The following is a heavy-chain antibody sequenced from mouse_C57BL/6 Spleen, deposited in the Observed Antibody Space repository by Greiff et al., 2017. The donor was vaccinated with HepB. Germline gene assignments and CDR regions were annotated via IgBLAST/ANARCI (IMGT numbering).Heavy chain of an antibody. Sequence: VHVKQSGAELVKPGASVKLSCTASGFNIKDYYMHWVKQRTEQGLEWIGRIDHEDGETKYDPKFQGKATITADTSSNTAYLQLRSLTSEDTAVYYCATGKGHYYAMDYLGQGTSVTVSS. CDR3: ATGKGHYYAMDY. CDR2: IDHEDGET. J-gene: IGHJ4*01. D-gene: IGHD1-3*01. V-gene: IGHV14-2*01. CDR1: GFNIKDYY.